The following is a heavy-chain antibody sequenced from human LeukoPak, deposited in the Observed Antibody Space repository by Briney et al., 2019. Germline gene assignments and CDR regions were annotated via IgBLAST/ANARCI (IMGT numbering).Heavy chain of an antibody. CDR1: GFTFSSYG. CDR2: ISYEGSTK. J-gene: IGHJ4*02. V-gene: IGHV3-30*18. D-gene: IGHD2-15*01. CDR3: AKSGAQYCTGGSCYFDY. Sequence: GGSLRLSCVASGFTFSSYGMHWVRQAPGKALEWVAIISYEGSTKYYADSVKGRFTISRDNSKNTLYLQMNSLSAEDTAIYYCAKSGAQYCTGGSCYFDYWGQGTLVTVSS.